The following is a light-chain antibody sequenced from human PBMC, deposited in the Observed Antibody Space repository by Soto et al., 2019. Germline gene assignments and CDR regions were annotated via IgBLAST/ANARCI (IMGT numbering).Light chain of an antibody. CDR3: QNYNSAPIT. Sequence: DIQMTQSPSSLSASVGDRVTITCRASQGISNFLAWYQQKPGKVPKLLIYGASTLQSGVPSRFSGSGSGTDCTRTISSLQPEDVATYYCQNYNSAPITFGQGTRLEIK. J-gene: IGKJ5*01. CDR1: QGISNF. CDR2: GAS. V-gene: IGKV1-27*01.